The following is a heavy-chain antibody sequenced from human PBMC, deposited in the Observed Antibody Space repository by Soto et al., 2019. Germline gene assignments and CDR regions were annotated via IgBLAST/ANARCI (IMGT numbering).Heavy chain of an antibody. V-gene: IGHV3-33*01. CDR3: AREVVTAVAGSVNWFDP. Sequence: QVQLVESGGGVVQSGRSLTLSCAASGFSLRTYGMHWLRRAPGKGLEWVSFIWYDGTKKFYANSVKGRSTISKDNSNNILYLQVSGLRAEDTAVYYCAREVVTAVAGSVNWFDPWGQGTLVTVSS. CDR2: IWYDGTKK. D-gene: IGHD6-19*01. CDR1: GFSLRTYG. J-gene: IGHJ5*02.